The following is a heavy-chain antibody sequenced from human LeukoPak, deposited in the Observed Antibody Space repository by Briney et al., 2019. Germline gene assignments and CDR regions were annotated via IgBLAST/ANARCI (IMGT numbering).Heavy chain of an antibody. D-gene: IGHD3-3*01. CDR3: ASVNIDFWSGYATEY. Sequence: ASAKVSCKASGYTFTGYYMHWVRQAPAQGLEWMGWINPNSGGTNYAQKFQGRVTMTRDTSISTAYMELSRLRSDDTAVYYCASVNIDFWSGYATEYWGQGPVVTVSS. V-gene: IGHV1-2*02. J-gene: IGHJ4*02. CDR1: GYTFTGYY. CDR2: INPNSGGT.